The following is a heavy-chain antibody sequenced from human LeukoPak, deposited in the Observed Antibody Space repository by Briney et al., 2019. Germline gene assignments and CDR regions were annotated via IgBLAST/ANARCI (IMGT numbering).Heavy chain of an antibody. D-gene: IGHD5-18*01. J-gene: IGHJ3*02. CDR2: IYTSGST. Sequence: PSETLSLTCTVSGGSISSYYWSWIRQPAGKGLEWIGRIYTSGSTNYNPSLKSRVTISVDKSKNQFSLKLSSVTAADTAVYYCARDTAFVAFDIWGQGTMVTVSS. CDR3: ARDTAFVAFDI. CDR1: GGSISSYY. V-gene: IGHV4-4*07.